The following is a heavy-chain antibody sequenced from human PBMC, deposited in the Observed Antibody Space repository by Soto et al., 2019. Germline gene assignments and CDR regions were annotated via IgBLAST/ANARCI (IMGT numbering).Heavy chain of an antibody. D-gene: IGHD6-13*01. Sequence: EVQLLESGGGLVQPGGSLRLSCAASGFTFSNYAMSWVRQAPGKGLEWVSAISGSGGSTYYADSVKGRFTISRDNSKNTLYVPMNSLRAEDTAVYYCAKDRHPYSTKYYFDYWGQGTLVTVSS. CDR3: AKDRHPYSTKYYFDY. V-gene: IGHV3-23*01. CDR2: ISGSGGST. CDR1: GFTFSNYA. J-gene: IGHJ4*02.